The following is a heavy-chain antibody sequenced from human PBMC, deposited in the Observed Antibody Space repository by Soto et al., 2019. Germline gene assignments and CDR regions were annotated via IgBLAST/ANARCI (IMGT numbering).Heavy chain of an antibody. J-gene: IGHJ4*02. CDR1: GFTFSSYG. V-gene: IGHV3-30*18. D-gene: IGHD2-2*02. CDR3: AKGSSRCSSTSCYIY. CDR2: ISYDGSNK. Sequence: GGSLRLSCAASGFTFSSYGMHWVRQAPGKGLEWVAVISYDGSNKYYADSVKGRFTISGDNSKNTLYLQMNSLRAEDTAVYYCAKGSSRCSSTSCYIYWGQGTLVTVSS.